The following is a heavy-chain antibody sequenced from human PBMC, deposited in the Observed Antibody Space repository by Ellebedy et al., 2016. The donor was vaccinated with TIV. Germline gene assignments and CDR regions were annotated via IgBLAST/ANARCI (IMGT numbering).Heavy chain of an antibody. CDR1: GYSFTSYW. J-gene: IGHJ5*02. D-gene: IGHD2-2*01. CDR3: AREHRCSSTSCYVSSYNWFDP. V-gene: IGHV5-10-1*01. Sequence: KVSCKGSGYSFTSYWISWARQMPGKGLEWMGRIDPSDSYTNYSPSFQGHVTISADKSISTAYLQWSSLKASDTAMYYCAREHRCSSTSCYVSSYNWFDPWGQGTLVTVSS. CDR2: IDPSDSYT.